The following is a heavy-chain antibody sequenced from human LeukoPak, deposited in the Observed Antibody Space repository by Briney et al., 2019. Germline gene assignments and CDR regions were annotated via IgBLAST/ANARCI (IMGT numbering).Heavy chain of an antibody. D-gene: IGHD3-3*01. Sequence: GGSLRLSCAASGFTFSSYSMNWVRRAPGKGLEWVSYISSTSGTIYYAGSAQGRFTISRDNSKDTLYLQMNSLRAEDTAVYYCAKAFTIFGVVAYFDYWGQEPWSPSPQ. V-gene: IGHV3-48*01. CDR2: ISSTSGTI. CDR3: AKAFTIFGVVAYFDY. CDR1: GFTFSSYS. J-gene: IGHJ4*01.